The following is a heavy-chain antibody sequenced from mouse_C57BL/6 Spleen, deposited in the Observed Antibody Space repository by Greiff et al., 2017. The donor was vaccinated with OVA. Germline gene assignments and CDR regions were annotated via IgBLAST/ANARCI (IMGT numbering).Heavy chain of an antibody. CDR2: IYPGSGST. D-gene: IGHD1-1*01. CDR1: GYTFTSYW. CDR3: ARAGYGSSSWYFDV. Sequence: VQLQQPGAELVKPGASVKMSCKASGYTFTSYWITWVKQRPGQGLEWIGDIYPGSGSTNYNEKFKSKATLTVDTSSSTAYMQLSSLTSEDSAVYYCARAGYGSSSWYFDVWGTGTTVTVSS. V-gene: IGHV1-55*01. J-gene: IGHJ1*03.